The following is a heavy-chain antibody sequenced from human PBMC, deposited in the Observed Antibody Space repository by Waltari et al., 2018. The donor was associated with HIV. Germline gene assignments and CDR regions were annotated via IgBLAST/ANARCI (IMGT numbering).Heavy chain of an antibody. J-gene: IGHJ4*02. CDR3: AGSEGRGAFDY. CDR1: GFTVSSNY. V-gene: IGHV3-66*01. Sequence: EVKLVESGGGLVQPGGFLRLSCAASGFTVSSNYSGWDRQAPGKGLEWVSVIYSGGRTYYGDSVKGRFTISRDNPKNTVYLQMNSLRVEDTAVYYCAGSEGRGAFDYWGQGTLVTVSS. CDR2: IYSGGRT. D-gene: IGHD3-10*01.